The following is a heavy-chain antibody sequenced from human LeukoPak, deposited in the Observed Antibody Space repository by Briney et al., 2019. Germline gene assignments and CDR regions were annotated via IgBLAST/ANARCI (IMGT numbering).Heavy chain of an antibody. CDR3: ARHSVSSPHYFDC. CDR1: GGSFNSYY. J-gene: IGHJ4*02. D-gene: IGHD1-26*01. CDR2: IYYSGST. Sequence: PSETLSLTCTVSGGSFNSYYWSWLRQPPGKGLEWIGFIYYSGSTHYKSSLKSRVTISVDTSKNQFSLRLSSVTAADTAVYYCARHSVSSPHYFDCWGQGTLVTVSS. V-gene: IGHV4-59*08.